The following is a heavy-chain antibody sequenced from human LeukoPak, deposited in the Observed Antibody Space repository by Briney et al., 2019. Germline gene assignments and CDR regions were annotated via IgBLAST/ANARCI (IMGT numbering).Heavy chain of an antibody. CDR3: ARPSRRGYVDGFDI. Sequence: SETLSLTCTVSGGSISSYYWSWIRQPPGKGLEWIGYIYYSGSTNYNPSLKSRVTISVDTSKNQISLKLSSVTAADTAIYYCARPSRRGYVDGFDIWGQGTMVTVSS. V-gene: IGHV4-59*08. D-gene: IGHD5-18*01. CDR2: IYYSGST. CDR1: GGSISSYY. J-gene: IGHJ3*02.